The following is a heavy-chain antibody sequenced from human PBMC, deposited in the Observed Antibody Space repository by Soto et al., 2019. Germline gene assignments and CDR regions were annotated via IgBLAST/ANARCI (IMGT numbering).Heavy chain of an antibody. J-gene: IGHJ4*02. CDR3: AKATIVGATGGGLNRPDY. D-gene: IGHD1-26*01. Sequence: GGSLRLSCAASGFTFSSYAMSWVRQAPGKGLEWVSAISGSGGRTYYADSVKGRFTISRDNSKNTLYLQMNSLRAEDTAVYYCAKATIVGATGGGLNRPDYWGQGTLVTVSS. CDR2: ISGSGGRT. V-gene: IGHV3-23*01. CDR1: GFTFSSYA.